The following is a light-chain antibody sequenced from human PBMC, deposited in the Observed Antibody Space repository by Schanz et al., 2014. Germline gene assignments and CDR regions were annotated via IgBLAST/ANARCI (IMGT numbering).Light chain of an antibody. CDR1: QSVSTK. CDR2: GAS. V-gene: IGKV3-15*01. J-gene: IGKJ4*01. Sequence: EILMTQSPATLSVSPGERATLSCRASQSVSTKLAWYQHKPGQAPRLLIHGASTRATGVPVRFSGSGSATEFTLTISSLQSEDFAVYYCQQYNNWPLTFGGGTKVEIK. CDR3: QQYNNWPLT.